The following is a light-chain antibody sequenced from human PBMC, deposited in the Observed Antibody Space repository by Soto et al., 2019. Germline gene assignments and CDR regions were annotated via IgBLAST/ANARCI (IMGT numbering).Light chain of an antibody. CDR1: SSDVGGYNY. Sequence: QTVVTQPRSVSGSPGQSVTISFTGTSSDVGGYNYVSWYQQHPGKAPKLMIYDVSKRPSGVPDRFSGSKSGNTASLNISGLQAEDEADYYCCSYAGSYTFEFGGGTQLTLL. V-gene: IGLV2-11*01. J-gene: IGLJ2*01. CDR2: DVS. CDR3: CSYAGSYTFE.